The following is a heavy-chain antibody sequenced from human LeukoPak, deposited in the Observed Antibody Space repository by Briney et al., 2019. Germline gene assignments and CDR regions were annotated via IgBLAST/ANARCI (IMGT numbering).Heavy chain of an antibody. D-gene: IGHD3-10*01. CDR1: GFTFSSYW. CDR3: STGSGHAFDI. CDR2: INSDGSST. V-gene: IGHV3-74*01. Sequence: AGGSLRPSCAASGFTFSSYWMHWVRQVPGKGLVWVSRINSDGSSTSYADSVKGRFTISRDNAKNTLYVQMNSLRAEDTAVYYCSTGSGHAFDIWGRGKMVTVSS. J-gene: IGHJ3*02.